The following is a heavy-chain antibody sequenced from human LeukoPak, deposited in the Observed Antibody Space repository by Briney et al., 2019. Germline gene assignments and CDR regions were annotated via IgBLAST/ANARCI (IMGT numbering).Heavy chain of an antibody. CDR3: ARGRYYYDTSGYDY. V-gene: IGHV3-53*01. D-gene: IGHD3-22*01. CDR2: IYSGGST. J-gene: IGHJ4*02. Sequence: GGSLRLSCAASGFTVSSNYMSWVRQAPGKGLEWVSVIYSGGSTYYADSVKGRFTISRDNSKNTLYLQMNSLRAEDTAVYYCARGRYYYDTSGYDYWGQGTLVSVSS. CDR1: GFTVSSNY.